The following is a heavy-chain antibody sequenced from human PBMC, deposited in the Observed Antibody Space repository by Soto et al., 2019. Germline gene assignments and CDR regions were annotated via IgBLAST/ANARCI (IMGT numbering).Heavy chain of an antibody. CDR2: ISYDGINE. D-gene: IGHD2-8*01. CDR3: AKDIVLMVYAGIFDY. J-gene: IGHJ4*02. Sequence: QVQLVESGGGVVQPGRSLRLSCAASGFTFSSYGMHWVRQAPGKGLEWVAVISYDGINEDYADSVKGRFTISRDNSKNTLYLQMNSLRAEDTAVYYCAKDIVLMVYAGIFDYWGQGTLVTVSS. CDR1: GFTFSSYG. V-gene: IGHV3-30*18.